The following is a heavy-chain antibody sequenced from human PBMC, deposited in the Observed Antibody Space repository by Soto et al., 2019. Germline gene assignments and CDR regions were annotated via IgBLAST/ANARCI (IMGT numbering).Heavy chain of an antibody. CDR2: IYATGTT. V-gene: IGHV4-4*07. CDR1: GASIRGFY. Sequence: SETLSLTCTVSGASIRGFYWSWIRKSAGKGLEWIGRIYATGTTDYNPSLKSRVMLSVDTSKKQFSLKLRSVTAADTAAYYCVRDGAEPLREWFDPCGQGISVTFCS. J-gene: IGHJ5*02. CDR3: VRDGAEPLREWFDP. D-gene: IGHD1-26*01.